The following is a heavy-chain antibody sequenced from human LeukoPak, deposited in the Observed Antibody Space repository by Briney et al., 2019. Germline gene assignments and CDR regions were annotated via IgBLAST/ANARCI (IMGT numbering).Heavy chain of an antibody. J-gene: IGHJ3*02. CDR3: ASRYVLRFLEWLPDAFDI. D-gene: IGHD3-3*01. CDR2: ISGSGGST. CDR1: GFTFSSYA. V-gene: IGHV3-23*01. Sequence: GGSLRLSCAASGFTFSSYAMSWVRQAPGKGLEWVSAISGSGGSTYYADSVKGRFTISRDNSKNTLYLQMNSLRAEDTAVYYCASRYVLRFLEWLPDAFDIWGQGTMVTVSS.